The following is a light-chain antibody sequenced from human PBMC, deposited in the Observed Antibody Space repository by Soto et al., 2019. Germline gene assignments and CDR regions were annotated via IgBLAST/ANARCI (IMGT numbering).Light chain of an antibody. CDR1: QSVSSN. CDR2: AAS. V-gene: IGKV3-15*01. Sequence: IVLTQSPSTLSVSPGDRATISCRASQSVSSNLAWYQQKPGKAPSVLIYAASTRPTGVPARFSGSGAGTDFTLTISSLQPEDFAAYYCRQVNNCPRTFGRGTKVDIK. J-gene: IGKJ4*02. CDR3: RQVNNCPRT.